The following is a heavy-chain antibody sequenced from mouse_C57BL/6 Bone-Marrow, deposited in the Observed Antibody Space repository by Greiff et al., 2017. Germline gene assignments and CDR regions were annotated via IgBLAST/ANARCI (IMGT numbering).Heavy chain of an antibody. J-gene: IGHJ3*01. CDR3: SLIYYEYDGPFAY. Sequence: QVQLQQSGAELVKPGASVKLSCTASGYTFTSYWMHWVKQRPGQGLEWIGMIHPNSGSTNYNEKFKSKATLTVDKSSSTAYMQLSSLTSENSAVYYCSLIYYEYDGPFAYWGQGTLVTDSA. CDR1: GYTFTSYW. CDR2: IHPNSGST. V-gene: IGHV1-64*01. D-gene: IGHD2-4*01.